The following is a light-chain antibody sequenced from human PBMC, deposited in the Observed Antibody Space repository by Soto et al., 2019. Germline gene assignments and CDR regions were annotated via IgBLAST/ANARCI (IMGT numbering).Light chain of an antibody. J-gene: IGKJ4*01. V-gene: IGKV3D-15*01. Sequence: EFVLTQSPATLSLSPGERATLSCRASQSVNIYLAWYQQRPGQAPRLLIFGASSRATGIPARFSGSGSGTEFNLTISSLQSEDFAVYFCQQYDDWLRLTFGGGNKVDIK. CDR3: QQYDDWLRLT. CDR1: QSVNIY. CDR2: GAS.